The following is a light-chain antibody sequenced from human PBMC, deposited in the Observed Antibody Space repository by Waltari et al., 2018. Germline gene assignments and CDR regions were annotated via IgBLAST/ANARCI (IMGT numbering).Light chain of an antibody. V-gene: IGLV2-11*01. CDR3: YSYAGSYTLYV. CDR2: AVN. J-gene: IGLJ1*01. CDR1: SSDNGGYNA. Sequence: QSALTQPRSVSGSPGQSVTISCTGTSSDNGGYNAVARYQKYPGKAPTLLIYAVNQRPSGVPDRFSGSKSGNTASLTISGLQAEDEADYYCYSYAGSYTLYVFGTGTEVTVL.